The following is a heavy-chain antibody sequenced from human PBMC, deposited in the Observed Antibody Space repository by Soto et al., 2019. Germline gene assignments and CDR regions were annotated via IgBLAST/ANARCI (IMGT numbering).Heavy chain of an antibody. Sequence: PGESLKISCKGSGYSFTSYWIGWVRQVPGKGLEWMGIIYPGDSDTRYSPSFQGQVTISADKSISTAYLQWSSLKASDTAMYYCARQGFFLEWTDNWFDPWGQGTLVTVSS. D-gene: IGHD3-3*01. CDR3: ARQGFFLEWTDNWFDP. V-gene: IGHV5-51*01. CDR2: IYPGDSDT. J-gene: IGHJ5*02. CDR1: GYSFTSYW.